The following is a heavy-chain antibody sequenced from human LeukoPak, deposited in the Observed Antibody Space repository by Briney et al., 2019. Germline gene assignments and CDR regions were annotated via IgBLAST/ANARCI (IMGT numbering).Heavy chain of an antibody. V-gene: IGHV3-66*01. D-gene: IGHD6-6*01. CDR2: IYSGGST. CDR1: GFTFSSYS. CDR3: ARVIGARHFDY. Sequence: GGSLRLSCTASGFTFSSYSMSWVRQAPGKGLEWVSIIYSGGSTYYADSVKGRFTISRDNAKNTMFLQMNGLRGEDTAIYYCARVIGARHFDYWGQGTLVTVSS. J-gene: IGHJ4*02.